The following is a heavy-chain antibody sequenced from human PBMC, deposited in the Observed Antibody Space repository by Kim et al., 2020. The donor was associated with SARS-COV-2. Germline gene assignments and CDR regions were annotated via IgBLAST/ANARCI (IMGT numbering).Heavy chain of an antibody. CDR1: GYTFTGYY. CDR3: ARESREDNWNDVGTYYFDY. V-gene: IGHV1-2*02. D-gene: IGHD1-20*01. CDR2: INPNSGGT. J-gene: IGHJ4*02. Sequence: ASVKVSCKASGYTFTGYYMHWVRQAPGQGLEWMGWINPNSGGTNYAQKFQGRVTMTRDTSISTAYMELSRLRSDDTAVYYCARESREDNWNDVGTYYFDYWGQGTLVTVSS.